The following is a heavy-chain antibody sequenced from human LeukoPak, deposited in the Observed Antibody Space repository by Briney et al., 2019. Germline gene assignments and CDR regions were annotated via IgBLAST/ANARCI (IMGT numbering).Heavy chain of an antibody. V-gene: IGHV4-34*01. J-gene: IGHJ6*02. Sequence: SETLSLTCAVYTGTFSGNYWNWIRPFPGKGLEGMGDINHSGTTNSNPSLKSRPTMSVDKSKNQFSLRLRFVTAADTAVYFCARGTVRGVITFYYGMDVWGQGTTVTVSS. D-gene: IGHD3-10*01. CDR1: TGTFSGNY. CDR3: ARGTVRGVITFYYGMDV. CDR2: INHSGTT.